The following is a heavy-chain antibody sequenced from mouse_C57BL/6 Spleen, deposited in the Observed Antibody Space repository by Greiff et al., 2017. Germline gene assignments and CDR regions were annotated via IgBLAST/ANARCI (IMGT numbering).Heavy chain of an antibody. CDR3: AREQEGAMDY. CDR2: INPSSGYT. Sequence: VQLQESGAELVRPGASVKMSCKASGYTFTSYTMHWVKQRPGQGLEWIGYINPSSGYTKYNQKFKDKATLTADKSSSTAYMQLSSLTSEDSAVYYCAREQEGAMDYWGQGTSVTVSS. V-gene: IGHV1-4*01. CDR1: GYTFTSYT. J-gene: IGHJ4*01.